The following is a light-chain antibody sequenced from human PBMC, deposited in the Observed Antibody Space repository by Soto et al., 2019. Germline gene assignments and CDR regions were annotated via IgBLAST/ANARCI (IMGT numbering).Light chain of an antibody. Sequence: EIVLTQSPATLSLSPGERATLSCRASQSVSSYLAWYQQKPGQAPRLLIYDAGNTDTVIPARFSGSGSGTDFTLTISSLEPEDFAVYYCQQRSNWPAITFGGGTKVEIK. CDR1: QSVSSY. J-gene: IGKJ4*01. V-gene: IGKV3-11*01. CDR3: QQRSNWPAIT. CDR2: DAG.